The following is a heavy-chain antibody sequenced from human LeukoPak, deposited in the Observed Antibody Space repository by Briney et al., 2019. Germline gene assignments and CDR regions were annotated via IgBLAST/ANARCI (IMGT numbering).Heavy chain of an antibody. CDR3: ARRDNSGWNYFDY. CDR1: GGSISSYY. D-gene: IGHD6-19*01. J-gene: IGHJ4*02. Sequence: PSETLSLTCTVSGGSISSYYWSWIRQPPGKGLEWIGYTYYAGSTNYNPSLKSRVTISVDTSKNQFSLKLSSVTAADTAVYYCARRDNSGWNYFDYWGQGTLLTVSS. CDR2: TYYAGST. V-gene: IGHV4-59*08.